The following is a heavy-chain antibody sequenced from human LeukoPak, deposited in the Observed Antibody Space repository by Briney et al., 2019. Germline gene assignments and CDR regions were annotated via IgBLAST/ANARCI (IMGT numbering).Heavy chain of an antibody. Sequence: GGSLRLSCAASGFTVSSNYMSWVRQAPGKGLEWVPVIYSGGSTYYADSVKGRFTISRDNSKNTLYLQMNSLRAEDTAVYYCARERITMVRGDYYGMDVWGQGTTVTVSS. CDR3: ARERITMVRGDYYGMDV. V-gene: IGHV3-53*01. CDR1: GFTVSSNY. CDR2: IYSGGST. J-gene: IGHJ6*02. D-gene: IGHD3-10*01.